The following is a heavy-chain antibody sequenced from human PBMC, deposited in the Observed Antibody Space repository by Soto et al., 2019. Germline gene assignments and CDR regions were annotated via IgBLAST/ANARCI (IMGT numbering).Heavy chain of an antibody. V-gene: IGHV3-30*18. CDR1: GFTFSSYG. Sequence: GGSLRLSCAASGFTFSSYGMHWVRQAPGKGLEWVAVISYDGSNKYYADSVKGRFTISRDNSKNTLYLQMNSLRAEDTAVYYCAKLAITDLYQNDYWGQGTLVTVSS. J-gene: IGHJ4*02. CDR2: ISYDGSNK. CDR3: AKLAITDLYQNDY. D-gene: IGHD2-2*02.